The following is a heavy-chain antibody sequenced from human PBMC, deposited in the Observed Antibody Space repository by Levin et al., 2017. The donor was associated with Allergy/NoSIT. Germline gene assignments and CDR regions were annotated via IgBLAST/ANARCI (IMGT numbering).Heavy chain of an antibody. CDR2: ISNSGGST. CDR3: AKDTPDLSPGPYFDY. J-gene: IGHJ4*02. CDR1: GFTFRSYA. V-gene: IGHV3-23*01. Sequence: LSLPCAASGFTFRSYAMSWVRQAPGTGLEWVSGISNSGGSTYYADSVKGRFTISRDNSKNTLYLQMNSLRAEDPAVYYCAKDTPDLSPGPYFDYWGQGTLVTVSS.